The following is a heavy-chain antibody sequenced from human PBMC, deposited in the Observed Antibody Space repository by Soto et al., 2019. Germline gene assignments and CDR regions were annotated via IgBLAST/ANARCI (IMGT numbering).Heavy chain of an antibody. D-gene: IGHD2-2*01. CDR3: PTTTVGPCSRSICFSAIFDGMDF. CDR2: ISYDGTIT. CDR1: GFTISNYG. Sequence: GGSLRLSCAASGFTISNYGMHWVRQAPGQGLEWVAVISYDGTITYYADSVKGRFTISRDNSKNTLYLQMNSLRTEDTAVYYCPTTTVGPCSRSICFSAIFDGMDFWRQGPTGTLSS. J-gene: IGHJ6*02. V-gene: IGHV3-30-3*01.